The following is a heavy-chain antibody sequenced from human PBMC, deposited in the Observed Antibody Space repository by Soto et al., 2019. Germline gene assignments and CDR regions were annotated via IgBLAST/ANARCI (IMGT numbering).Heavy chain of an antibody. D-gene: IGHD1-26*01. CDR3: ARIGWTAAAADWEFDH. Sequence: AGSLRLSCAASGFTFSIYAMSWFRQAPGKGLEWVSGFRGSHDTTYYADSVRGRFTISRDTSKDTLYLQMNSLRVEDTAIYYCARIGWTAAAADWEFDHWGQGT. CDR1: GFTFSIYA. V-gene: IGHV3-23*01. J-gene: IGHJ4*02. CDR2: FRGSHDTT.